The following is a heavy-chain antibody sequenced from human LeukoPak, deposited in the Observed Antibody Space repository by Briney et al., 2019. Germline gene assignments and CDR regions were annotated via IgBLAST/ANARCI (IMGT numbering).Heavy chain of an antibody. CDR1: GGSISSYY. D-gene: IGHD3-22*01. J-gene: IGHJ4*02. CDR2: IYTSGST. V-gene: IGHV4-4*07. CDR3: ARDHYYYDSSGYLPLDY. Sequence: SETLSLTCTVSGGSISSYYWSWIRQPAGKGLEWIGRIYTSGSTNYNPSLKSRVTMSVDTSKNQFSLKLSSVTAADTAVYYCARDHYYYDSSGYLPLDYWGQGTLVTVFS.